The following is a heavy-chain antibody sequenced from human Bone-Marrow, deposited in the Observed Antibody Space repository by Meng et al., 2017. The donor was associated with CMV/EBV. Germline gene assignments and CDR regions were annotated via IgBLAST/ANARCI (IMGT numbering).Heavy chain of an antibody. CDR3: ASGFLFDY. V-gene: IGHV4-39*01. J-gene: IGHJ4*02. Sequence: CTVAGGSFGMSGDDWGAGRRPPGEGLEWSGGSNYSGGTYYNPSPMCRVTLTVDTYKHQYSLKLSAVTAADTAVYYCASGFLFDYWGQGTLVTVSS. CDR1: GGSFGMSGDD. CDR2: SNYSGGT. D-gene: IGHD3-10*01.